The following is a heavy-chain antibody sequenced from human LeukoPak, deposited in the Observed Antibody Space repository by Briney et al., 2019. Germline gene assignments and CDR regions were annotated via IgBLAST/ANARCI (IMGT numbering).Heavy chain of an antibody. CDR1: GYTFTTYW. D-gene: IGHD2-2*01. J-gene: IGHJ6*02. Sequence: GESLKISCKGSGYTFTTYWIGWVRQMPGKGLGWMGIIYPGDSDTRYNPSFQGQVTISADKSISTAYLQWSSLKASDTAMYSCAKLGYCSSRSCYYGMDVWGQGTTVTVSS. CDR2: IYPGDSDT. V-gene: IGHV5-51*01. CDR3: AKLGYCSSRSCYYGMDV.